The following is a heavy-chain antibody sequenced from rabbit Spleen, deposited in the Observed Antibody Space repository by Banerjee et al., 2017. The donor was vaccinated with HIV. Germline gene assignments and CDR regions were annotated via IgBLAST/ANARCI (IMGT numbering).Heavy chain of an antibody. CDR2: IYAGSGSA. D-gene: IGHD1-1*01. CDR3: ARNYVNAFDP. V-gene: IGHV1S40*01. Sequence: QSLEESGGGLVQPEGSLTLTCTASGFSFSSSYYMCWVRQAPGKGLEWIGCIYAGSGSAYYASWVKSRFTISKTSSTTVTLQMTSLTPADTATYFCARNYVNAFDPWGPGTLVTVS. J-gene: IGHJ2*01. CDR1: GFSFSSSYY.